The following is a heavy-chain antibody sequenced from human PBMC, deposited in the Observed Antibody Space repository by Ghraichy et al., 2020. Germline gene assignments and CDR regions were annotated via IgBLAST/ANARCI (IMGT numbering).Heavy chain of an antibody. D-gene: IGHD3-10*01. Sequence: GGSLSLSCTASGFAFGDYAMNWVRQAPGKGLEWVGIIRGNAYGGTTEYAASVKGRFTISRDDSKSIAYLQMNSLKSEDTGVYYGSRGGPVIIGYYFDSWGQRTLVTVSS. CDR2: IRGNAYGGTT. CDR1: GFAFGDYA. CDR3: SRGGPVIIGYYFDS. V-gene: IGHV3-49*04. J-gene: IGHJ4*02.